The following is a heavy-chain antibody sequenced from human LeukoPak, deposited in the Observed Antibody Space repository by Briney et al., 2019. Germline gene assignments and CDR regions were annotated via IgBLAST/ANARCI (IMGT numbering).Heavy chain of an antibody. CDR1: GGSISDYY. Sequence: SETLSLTCTVSGGSISDYYWSWIRQPPGRGLEWIGYIYYTGSTNYSPSLKSRVTISLDTSKNHFSLQLRSVTAADTAVYFCVGELANKDLQENYFYYYMDVWGKGTTVIVSS. D-gene: IGHD3-10*01. V-gene: IGHV4-59*12. CDR3: VGELANKDLQENYFYYYMDV. J-gene: IGHJ6*03. CDR2: IYYTGST.